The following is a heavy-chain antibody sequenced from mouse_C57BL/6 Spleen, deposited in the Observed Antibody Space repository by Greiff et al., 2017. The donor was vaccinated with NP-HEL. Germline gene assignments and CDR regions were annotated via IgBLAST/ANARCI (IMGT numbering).Heavy chain of an antibody. D-gene: IGHD1-1*01. V-gene: IGHV1-7*01. Sequence: QVQLQQSGAELAKPGASVKLSCKASGYTFTSYWMHWVKQRPGQGLEWIGYINPSSGYTKYNQKFKDKATLTADKSSSTAYMQLSSLTYEDSSVYYCARGGPTVVANFDYWGQGTTLTVSS. J-gene: IGHJ2*01. CDR1: GYTFTSYW. CDR2: INPSSGYT. CDR3: ARGGPTVVANFDY.